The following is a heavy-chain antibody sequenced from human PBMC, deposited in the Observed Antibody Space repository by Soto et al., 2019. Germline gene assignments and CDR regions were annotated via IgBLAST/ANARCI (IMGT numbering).Heavy chain of an antibody. CDR1: GFPFNGSA. CDR2: IRSKPNNYAT. V-gene: IGHV3-73*02. Sequence: EVQLVESGGGLVHPGGSLKLSCAASGFPFNGSAMHWVRQASGKGLEWVGRIRSKPNNYATAYAASLKGRFTISRDDSKNTAYLQTNSLKTEDTAVYYCAGDFYYNMDVWGQGTTVTVSS. CDR3: AGDFYYNMDV. J-gene: IGHJ6*02.